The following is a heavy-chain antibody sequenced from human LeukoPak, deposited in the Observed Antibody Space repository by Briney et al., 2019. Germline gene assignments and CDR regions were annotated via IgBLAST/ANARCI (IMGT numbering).Heavy chain of an antibody. CDR3: ARAPTVLVGYCSSSSCQADY. D-gene: IGHD2-2*01. Sequence: GGSLRLSCVASGFIFNNYWMGWVRQAPGKGLEWVANIKHDEIEKYYVDSVKGRFTISRDNAENSLYLQMHSLRVEDTAVYYCARAPTVLVGYCSSSSCQADYWGQGTLVTVSS. CDR1: GFIFNNYW. V-gene: IGHV3-7*01. CDR2: IKHDEIEK. J-gene: IGHJ4*02.